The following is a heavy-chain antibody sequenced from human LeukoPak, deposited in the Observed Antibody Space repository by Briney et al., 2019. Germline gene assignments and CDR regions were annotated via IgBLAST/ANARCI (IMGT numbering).Heavy chain of an antibody. J-gene: IGHJ6*02. CDR3: AREIRETVFTRHHYYGIDV. CDR1: GFTFSTYD. CDR2: IGTVDDT. V-gene: IGHV3-13*01. D-gene: IGHD1-1*01. Sequence: PGGSLRLSCAASGFTFSTYDMHWVRQVTGKGLEWVSAIGTVDDTYYLGSVKGRFTISRENAKNVLYPQMSSLRVEDTAVYYCAREIRETVFTRHHYYGIDVWGQGTTVTVSS.